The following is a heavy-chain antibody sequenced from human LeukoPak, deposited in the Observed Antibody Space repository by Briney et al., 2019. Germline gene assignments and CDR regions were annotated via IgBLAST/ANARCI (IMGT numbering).Heavy chain of an antibody. CDR1: GLTFSSYS. J-gene: IGHJ4*02. Sequence: GGSLRLSCAASGLTFSSYSMNWVRQAPGKGLEWVSSISSSSNYIYYADSVKGRFTISRDNAKNSLYLQMNSLRAEDTAVYYCARVPHAMVRGVIITEFYFDYWGQGTLVTVSP. V-gene: IGHV3-21*01. CDR3: ARVPHAMVRGVIITEFYFDY. D-gene: IGHD3-10*01. CDR2: ISSSSNYI.